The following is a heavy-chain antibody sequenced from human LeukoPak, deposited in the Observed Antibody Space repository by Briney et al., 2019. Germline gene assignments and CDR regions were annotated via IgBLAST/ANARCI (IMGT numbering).Heavy chain of an antibody. CDR3: ATDDSYDSSGYDY. J-gene: IGHJ4*02. Sequence: GASVKVSCKVSVYTLTELSMHWVRQAPGKGREWMGGFDPEDGETIYAQKFQGRVTMTEETSTDTAYMELSSLRSEATAVYYCATDDSYDSSGYDYWGQGTLVTVSS. CDR2: FDPEDGET. CDR1: VYTLTELS. V-gene: IGHV1-24*01. D-gene: IGHD3-22*01.